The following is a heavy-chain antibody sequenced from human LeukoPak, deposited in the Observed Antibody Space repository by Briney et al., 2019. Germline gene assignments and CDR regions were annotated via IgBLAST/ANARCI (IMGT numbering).Heavy chain of an antibody. D-gene: IGHD6-19*01. V-gene: IGHV4-39*07. CDR1: GGSISSTNYY. CDR3: VLWRTSGWYTFEY. Sequence: PSETLSLTCTVSGGSISSTNYYWGWIRQAPGKGLEWIGEINHNGGTSYSPSLKSRVSISLDTSKNQFSLNLSSLSAADTALYYCVLWRTSGWYTFEYWGQGALVTVSS. CDR2: INHNGGT. J-gene: IGHJ4*02.